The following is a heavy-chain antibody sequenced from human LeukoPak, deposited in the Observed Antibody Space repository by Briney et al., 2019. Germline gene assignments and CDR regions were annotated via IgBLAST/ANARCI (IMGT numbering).Heavy chain of an antibody. J-gene: IGHJ6*02. V-gene: IGHV4-59*01. CDR1: GGSISSYY. Sequence: TSETLSLTCTVSGGSISSYYWSWIRQPPGKVLEWIGYIYYSGSTNYNPSLKSRVTISVDTSKNQFSLKLSSVTAADTAVYYCARATYYYDSSLNGMDVWGQGTTVTVSS. D-gene: IGHD3-22*01. CDR2: IYYSGST. CDR3: ARATYYYDSSLNGMDV.